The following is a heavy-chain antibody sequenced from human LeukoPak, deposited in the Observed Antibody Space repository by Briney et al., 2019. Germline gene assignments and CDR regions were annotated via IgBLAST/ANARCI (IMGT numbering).Heavy chain of an antibody. CDR3: ARRPNGSFDY. CDR1: GGSIIGYY. J-gene: IGHJ4*02. D-gene: IGHD2-15*01. CDR2: IYYSGST. V-gene: IGHV4-59*08. Sequence: SETLSLTCTVSGGSIIGYYWSWIRQPPGKGLEWIGYIYYSGSTNYSPSLKSRVTISIDTSKNQFSLDLRSVTAADTAVYYCARRPNGSFDYWGQGTLVTVSS.